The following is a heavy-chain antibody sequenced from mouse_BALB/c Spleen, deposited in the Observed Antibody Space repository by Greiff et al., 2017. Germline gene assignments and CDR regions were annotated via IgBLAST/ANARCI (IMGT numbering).Heavy chain of an antibody. J-gene: IGHJ3*01. D-gene: IGHD4-1*01. CDR1: GFTFSSFG. CDR2: ISSGSSTI. Sequence: EVQLQESGGGLVQPGGSRKLSCAASGFTFSSFGMHWVRQAPEKGLEWVAYISSGSSTIYYADTVKGRFTISRDNPKNTLFLQMTSLRSEDTAMYYCARGTGAYWGQGTLVTVSA. CDR3: ARGTGAY. V-gene: IGHV5-17*02.